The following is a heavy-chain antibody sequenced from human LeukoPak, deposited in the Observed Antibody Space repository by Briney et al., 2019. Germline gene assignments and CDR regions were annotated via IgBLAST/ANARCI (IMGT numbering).Heavy chain of an antibody. Sequence: SQTLSLTCTLSGGSIGSSYCSSIRQPAGEGLGWIGYIYYSGTTNYNPSLKSRVTISIDTSKNQFSLQLSSVTAADTAVYDCARLRPYYYDSSGSYYFDYWGQGTLVTV. V-gene: IGHV4-59*01. CDR3: ARLRPYYYDSSGSYYFDY. CDR2: IYYSGTT. J-gene: IGHJ4*02. CDR1: GGSIGSSY. D-gene: IGHD3-22*01.